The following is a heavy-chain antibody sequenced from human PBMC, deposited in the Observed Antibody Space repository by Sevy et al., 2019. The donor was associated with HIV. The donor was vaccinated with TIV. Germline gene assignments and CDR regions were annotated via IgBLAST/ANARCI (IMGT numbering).Heavy chain of an antibody. CDR2: ISYDGSNK. CDR3: YSYGYSPPYFDY. D-gene: IGHD5-18*01. Sequence: GGSLRLSCAASGFTFSSYAMHWVRQAPGKGLEWVAVISYDGSNKYYADSVKGRFTISRDNSKNTLYLQMNSLRAEDTAVYYCYSYGYSPPYFDYWGQGTLVTVSS. CDR1: GFTFSSYA. J-gene: IGHJ4*02. V-gene: IGHV3-30-3*01.